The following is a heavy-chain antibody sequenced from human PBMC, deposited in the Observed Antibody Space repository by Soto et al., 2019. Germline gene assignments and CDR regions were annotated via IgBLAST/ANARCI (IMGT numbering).Heavy chain of an antibody. CDR3: ARLSELSSAFDI. CDR1: GFTFSSYS. J-gene: IGHJ3*02. Sequence: GGSLRLSCAASGFTFSSYSMNWVRQAPGKGLEWVSSISSSSSYIHYADSVKGRFTISRDNAKNSLYLQMNSLRAEDTAVYYCARLSELSSAFDIWGQGTMVTVSS. CDR2: ISSSSSYI. D-gene: IGHD3-3*01. V-gene: IGHV3-21*01.